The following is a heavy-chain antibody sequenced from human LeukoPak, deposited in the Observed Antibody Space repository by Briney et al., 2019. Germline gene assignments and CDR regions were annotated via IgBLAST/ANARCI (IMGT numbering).Heavy chain of an antibody. J-gene: IGHJ6*03. D-gene: IGHD3-9*01. V-gene: IGHV3-7*01. CDR1: EFTFSHHW. CDR3: ARGPILRHFDYYMDV. Sequence: GGTLRLSCAASEFTFSHHWMTWVRQAPGKGLELVANIKQDGSETYYVDSVKGRFTISRDNAKNSLDMQMNSLRVEDTAVYYCARGPILRHFDYYMDVWGKGTTVIISS. CDR2: IKQDGSET.